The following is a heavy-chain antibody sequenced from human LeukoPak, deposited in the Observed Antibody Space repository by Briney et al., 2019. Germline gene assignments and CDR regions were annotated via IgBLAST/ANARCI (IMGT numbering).Heavy chain of an antibody. J-gene: IGHJ6*04. CDR2: IHHSGST. Sequence: SSETLSLTCTVSGGSISSSNWWSWVRQPPGKGLEWIGEIHHSGSTNYNPSLKSRVTISVDKSKNQFSLKLSSVTAADTAVYYCARDCSSTSCYYSSGRGPYTYYYYGMDVWGKGTTVTVPS. CDR1: GGSISSSNW. D-gene: IGHD2-2*01. V-gene: IGHV4-4*02. CDR3: ARDCSSTSCYYSSGRGPYTYYYYGMDV.